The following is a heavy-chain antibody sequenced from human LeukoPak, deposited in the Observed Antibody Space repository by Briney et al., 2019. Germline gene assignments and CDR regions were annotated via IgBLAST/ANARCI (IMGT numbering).Heavy chain of an antibody. D-gene: IGHD3-10*01. CDR2: INPNSGGT. J-gene: IGHJ6*03. Sequence: ASVKVSCKASGYTFTGYYMHWVRQAPGQGLEWMGWINPNSGGTNYAQKFQGGVTMTRDTSISTAYMELSRLRSDDTAVYYCARGVTGIYYYYMDVWGKGTTVTVSS. V-gene: IGHV1-2*02. CDR3: ARGVTGIYYYYMDV. CDR1: GYTFTGYY.